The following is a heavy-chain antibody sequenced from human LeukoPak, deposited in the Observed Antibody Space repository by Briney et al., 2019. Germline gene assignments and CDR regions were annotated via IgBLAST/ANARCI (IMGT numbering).Heavy chain of an antibody. D-gene: IGHD1-26*01. V-gene: IGHV4-34*01. CDR3: ARHGGSSSRFQH. J-gene: IGHJ1*01. CDR2: INHSGST. Sequence: PSETLSLTCAVYGGSFSGYYWSWIRQPPGKGLEWIGEINHSGSTNYNPSLKSRVTISVDTSKNQFSLKLSSVTAADTAVYYCARHGGSSSRFQHWGQGTLVTVSS. CDR1: GGSFSGYY.